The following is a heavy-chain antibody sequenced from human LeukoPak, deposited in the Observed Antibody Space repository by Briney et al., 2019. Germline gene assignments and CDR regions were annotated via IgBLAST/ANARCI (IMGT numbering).Heavy chain of an antibody. D-gene: IGHD6-6*01. CDR3: ARGGDSTSRNWFGP. CDR1: GFTVSDNH. J-gene: IGHJ5*02. CDR2: IYRGGNA. Sequence: QTGGSLRLSCAVSGFTVSDNHMSWVRQAPGKGLEWVSIIYRGGNAYYADSVRGRFTISRDNSENTLYLHMNDLGVEDTAVYYCARGGDSTSRNWFGPWGQGTLVTVSS. V-gene: IGHV3-53*01.